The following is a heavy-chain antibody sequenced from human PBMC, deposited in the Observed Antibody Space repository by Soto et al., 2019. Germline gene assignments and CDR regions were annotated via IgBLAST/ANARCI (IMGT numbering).Heavy chain of an antibody. CDR2: ISGSGGST. J-gene: IGHJ4*02. Sequence: GGSLRLSCAASGFTFSSYAMSWVRQAPGKGLEWVSAISGSGGSTYYADSVKGRFTISRDNSKNTLYLQMNSLRAEDTAVYYCAKPFPTCSSTSCYFIPFDYWGQGTLVTVSS. D-gene: IGHD2-2*01. CDR1: GFTFSSYA. V-gene: IGHV3-23*01. CDR3: AKPFPTCSSTSCYFIPFDY.